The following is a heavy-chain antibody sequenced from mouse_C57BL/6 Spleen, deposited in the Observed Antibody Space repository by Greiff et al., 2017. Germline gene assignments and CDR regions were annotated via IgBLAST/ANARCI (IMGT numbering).Heavy chain of an antibody. V-gene: IGHV1-72*01. CDR1: GYTFTSYW. D-gene: IGHD4-1*01. Sequence: QVQLQQPGAELVKPGASVKLSCKASGYTFTSYWMHWVKQRPGRGLEWIGRIDPNSGGTKYNEKFKCKATLTVDKPSSTAYMELSRLTSEDSAVYYCARPLGYAMDYWGQGTSVTVAS. CDR2: IDPNSGGT. J-gene: IGHJ4*01. CDR3: ARPLGYAMDY.